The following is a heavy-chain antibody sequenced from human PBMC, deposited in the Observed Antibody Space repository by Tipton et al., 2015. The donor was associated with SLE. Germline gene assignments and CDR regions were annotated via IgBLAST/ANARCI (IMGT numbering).Heavy chain of an antibody. CDR1: GGSITSGGYY. Sequence: LRLSCTVSGGSITSGGYYCTWIRQHPGKGLEWIGYIYHSGYTDYTDYNPSLKSRVTISVDTSKNQFSLKLSSVTAADTAVYYCARRLEYSSGGYEEYFDYWGQGTLVTVSS. V-gene: IGHV4-31*02. J-gene: IGHJ4*02. CDR3: ARRLEYSSGGYEEYFDY. D-gene: IGHD6-19*01. CDR2: IYHSGYT.